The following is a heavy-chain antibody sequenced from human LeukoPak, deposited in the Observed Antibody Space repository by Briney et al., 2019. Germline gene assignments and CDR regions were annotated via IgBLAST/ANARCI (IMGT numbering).Heavy chain of an antibody. J-gene: IGHJ4*02. CDR1: GFTFSSYG. CDR2: IRYDGSNK. D-gene: IGHD3-22*01. Sequence: GGSLRLSCAASGFTFSSYGMHWVRQAPGKGLEWVAFIRYDGSNKYYADSVKGRFTISRDNSKNTLYLQMNSLRAEDTALYHCARDRVGDSSGYYPYYFDYWGQGTLVTVSS. CDR3: ARDRVGDSSGYYPYYFDY. V-gene: IGHV3-30*02.